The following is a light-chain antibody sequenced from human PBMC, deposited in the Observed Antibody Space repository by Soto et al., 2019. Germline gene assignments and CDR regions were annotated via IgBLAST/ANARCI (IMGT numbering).Light chain of an antibody. J-gene: IGKJ1*01. Sequence: DIQMTQSPSTLSASVGDRVTITCRASESISSWLAWYQQKPGKAPKLLIYDVSNLESGVPSRFSGRGSGTEFTLTISSLQPVDFATYYCQQYNSYPWTFGQGTKVEIK. CDR3: QQYNSYPWT. CDR2: DVS. CDR1: ESISSW. V-gene: IGKV1-5*01.